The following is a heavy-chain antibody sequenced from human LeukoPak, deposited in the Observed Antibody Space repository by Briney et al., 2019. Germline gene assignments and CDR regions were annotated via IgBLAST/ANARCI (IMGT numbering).Heavy chain of an antibody. V-gene: IGHV3-53*01. CDR3: AKDGPGHYYDY. Sequence: GGSLRLSCAASGFTVSSNYMCWVRQAPGEGLEWVSVIYSGGSTYYADSVKGRFTISRDNSKNTLYLQMNSLRAEDTAVYYCAKDGPGHYYDYWGQGTLVTVSS. CDR1: GFTVSSNY. CDR2: IYSGGST. J-gene: IGHJ4*02.